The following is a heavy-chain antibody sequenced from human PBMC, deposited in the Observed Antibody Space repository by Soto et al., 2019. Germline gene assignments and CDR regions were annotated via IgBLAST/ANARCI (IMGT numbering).Heavy chain of an antibody. Sequence: GGSLRLSCSASGFTFSSYAMHWVRQAPGKGLEYVSGVRGNGDPPFYADSVKGRFTISRDNSKNTLYLQMSGLSADDTAVYYCVKSRGGNNFDFFDWGQGALVTV. D-gene: IGHD5-12*01. J-gene: IGHJ4*02. CDR3: VKSRGGNNFDFFD. CDR1: GFTFSSYA. CDR2: VRGNGDPP. V-gene: IGHV3-64D*06.